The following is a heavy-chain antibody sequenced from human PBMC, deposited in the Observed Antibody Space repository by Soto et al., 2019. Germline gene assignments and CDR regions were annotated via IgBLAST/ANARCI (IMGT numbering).Heavy chain of an antibody. CDR2: VSGNGGTT. CDR1: GFTFSSFA. Sequence: GGSLRLSCAASGFTFSSFAMSWVRQAPGKGLEWVSAVSGNGGTTYHADSVKGRFTISRDNSKNTLYLQMNSLRAEDTAVYYCAKDRDIGSYYYGMDVWGQGTTVTVSS. J-gene: IGHJ6*02. CDR3: AKDRDIGSYYYGMDV. V-gene: IGHV3-23*01. D-gene: IGHD2-15*01.